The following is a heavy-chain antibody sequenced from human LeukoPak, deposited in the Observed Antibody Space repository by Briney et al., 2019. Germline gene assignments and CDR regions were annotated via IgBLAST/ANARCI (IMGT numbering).Heavy chain of an antibody. CDR1: GFTFSSYS. CDR2: XXSSSSYI. D-gene: IGHD3-3*01. J-gene: IGHJ4*02. CDR3: ARGEITIFGVVITVFDY. Sequence: GGSLRLSCAASGFTFSSYSMNWVRQTPGKGLXXXXXXXSSSSYIYYADSVKGRFTISRDNAKNSLYLQMNSLRAEDTAVYYCARGEITIFGVVITVFDYWGQGTLVTVSS. V-gene: IGHV3-21*01.